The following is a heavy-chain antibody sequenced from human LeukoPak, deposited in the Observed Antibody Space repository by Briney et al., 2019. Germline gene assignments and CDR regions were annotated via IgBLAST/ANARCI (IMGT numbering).Heavy chain of an antibody. CDR3: AREQSGTRGWYTVDY. CDR1: GFTFSTYA. D-gene: IGHD6-19*01. CDR2: IRPDGDRT. J-gene: IGHJ4*01. V-gene: IGHV3-23*01. Sequence: GGSLILSCAASGFTFSTYAITWVRQGPGKGLEWVSAIRPDGDRTYYANSVRGRSTISRDNSKDTVYLQINGLRVEDTAVYYCAREQSGTRGWYTVDYWGHVTVVTVSS.